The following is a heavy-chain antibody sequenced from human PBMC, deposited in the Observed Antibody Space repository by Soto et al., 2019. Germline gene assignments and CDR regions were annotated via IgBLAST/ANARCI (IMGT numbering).Heavy chain of an antibody. Sequence: LRLSCAASGFTFSSYGMHWVRQAPGKGLEWVAVIWYDGSNKYYADSVKGRFTISRDNSKNTLYLQMNSLRAEDTAVYYCARVSFCSGGSCYSEHFYYGMDVWGQGTTVTVSS. CDR2: IWYDGSNK. J-gene: IGHJ6*02. D-gene: IGHD2-15*01. V-gene: IGHV3-33*01. CDR1: GFTFSSYG. CDR3: ARVSFCSGGSCYSEHFYYGMDV.